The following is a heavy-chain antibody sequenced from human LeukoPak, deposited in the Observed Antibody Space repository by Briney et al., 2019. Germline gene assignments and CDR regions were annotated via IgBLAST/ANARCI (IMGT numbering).Heavy chain of an antibody. D-gene: IGHD2-15*01. CDR3: ARERDGGFAFDI. CDR2: IMPNGETR. J-gene: IGHJ3*02. V-gene: IGHV3-64*01. CDR1: GFSFSNYV. Sequence: GGSLGLSRAASGFSFSNYVMHWVRQAPGKGLEYVSAIMPNGETRGYANSMKGRFTISRDNSKNTLYLQMGSLRAEDMAIYYCARERDGGFAFDIWGQGTLVTVSS.